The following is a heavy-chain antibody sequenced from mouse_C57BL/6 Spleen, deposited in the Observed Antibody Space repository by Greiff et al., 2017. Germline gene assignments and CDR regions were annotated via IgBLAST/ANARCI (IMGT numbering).Heavy chain of an antibody. D-gene: IGHD4-1*01. CDR3: ARLWDYFDY. Sequence: EVQLKESGGDLVKPGGYLKLSCAASGFTFSSYGMSWVRQTPDKRLEWVATISSGGSYTYYPDSVKGRFTISRDNAKNTLYLQMSSLKSEDTAMYYCARLWDYFDYWGQGTTLTVSS. V-gene: IGHV5-6*01. CDR1: GFTFSSYG. CDR2: ISSGGSYT. J-gene: IGHJ2*01.